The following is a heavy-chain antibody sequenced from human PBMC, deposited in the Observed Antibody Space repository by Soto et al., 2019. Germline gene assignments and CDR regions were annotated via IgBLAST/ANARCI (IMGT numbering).Heavy chain of an antibody. J-gene: IGHJ2*01. D-gene: IGHD3-16*01. CDR2: GYHSVSI. CDR3: ARAFAGFGAYWYFDL. CDR1: GGSITDYY. Sequence: SETLSLTCTVSGGSITDYYWSWIRQPPGKALEWIGYGYHSVSIHYNPSLKTRVTISVDTSENQFSLRLSSVTAADTAVYYCARAFAGFGAYWYFDLWGRGTLVTVSS. V-gene: IGHV4-59*01.